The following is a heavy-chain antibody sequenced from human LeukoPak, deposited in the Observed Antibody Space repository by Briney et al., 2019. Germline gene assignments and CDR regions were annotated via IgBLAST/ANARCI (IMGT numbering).Heavy chain of an antibody. Sequence: GESLRLSCTASGSTFSTYTMTWVRQALGQGGEWVSAISVNSVTIYYADSVKGRFTISRDNSKNTLYLQMYSLRAEDTAVYYCAKILSGTYSFDLWGQGTLVTVSS. CDR3: AKILSGTYSFDL. D-gene: IGHD1-26*01. J-gene: IGHJ4*02. CDR2: ISVNSVTI. CDR1: GSTFSTYT. V-gene: IGHV3-23*01.